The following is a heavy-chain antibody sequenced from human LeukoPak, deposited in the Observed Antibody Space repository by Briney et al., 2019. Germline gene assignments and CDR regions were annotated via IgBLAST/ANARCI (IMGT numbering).Heavy chain of an antibody. CDR1: GGTFSSYA. J-gene: IGHJ4*02. V-gene: IGHV1-69*13. CDR2: IIPIFGTA. D-gene: IGHD3-22*01. CDR3: AREGGYDSSGYYYSY. Sequence: SVNVSFKASGGTFSSYAISWVRQAPGQGLEWMGGIIPIFGTANYAQKFQGRVTITADESTSTAYMELSSLRSEDTAVYYCAREGGYDSSGYYYSYWGQGTLVTVSS.